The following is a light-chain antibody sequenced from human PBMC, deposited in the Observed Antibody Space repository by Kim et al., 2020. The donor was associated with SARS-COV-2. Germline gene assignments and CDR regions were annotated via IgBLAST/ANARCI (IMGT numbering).Light chain of an antibody. J-gene: IGKJ1*01. CDR2: GAS. V-gene: IGKV3-20*01. CDR3: QQYGSSPQT. Sequence: EIVLTQSPGTLSLSPGERATLSCRASQSVSSNYLAWYQQRRGQAPRLLIFGASSRAAGIPDRFSGSGSGTDFTLTISRLEPEDFALYYCQQYGSSPQTFGQGTKVDIK. CDR1: QSVSSNY.